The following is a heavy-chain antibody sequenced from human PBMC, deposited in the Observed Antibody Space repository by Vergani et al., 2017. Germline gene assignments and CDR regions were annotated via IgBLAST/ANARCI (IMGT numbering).Heavy chain of an antibody. J-gene: IGHJ5*02. CDR2: IYPNGNG. CDR3: ARGNCGVNCPKYNWLAP. CDR1: GGSMSDFY. Sequence: QVHLQESGPGVVKPSDTLSLTCTDSGGSMSDFYWTWIRQPAGRGLEWIGRIYPNGNGNYNESLRSRLTMSIDTSRSQFSLSLSSVTAADTAVYYCARGNCGVNCPKYNWLAPWGRGILVTVSS. D-gene: IGHD2-21*01. V-gene: IGHV4-4*07.